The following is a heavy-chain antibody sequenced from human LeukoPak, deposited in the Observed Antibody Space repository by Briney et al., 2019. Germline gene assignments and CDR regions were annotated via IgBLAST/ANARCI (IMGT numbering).Heavy chain of an antibody. CDR2: IRSKVHGGTT. CDR1: GFTFGDDT. Sequence: GGSLRLSCTASGFTFGDDTMSWFRQAPGKGLEWVCFIRSKVHGGTTEYAASVKGRFTISRDDSKSIAYLQMNSLKTEDTAVYYCSREPTGRWLQFDYWGQGTLVAVSS. D-gene: IGHD5-24*01. J-gene: IGHJ4*02. V-gene: IGHV3-49*03. CDR3: SREPTGRWLQFDY.